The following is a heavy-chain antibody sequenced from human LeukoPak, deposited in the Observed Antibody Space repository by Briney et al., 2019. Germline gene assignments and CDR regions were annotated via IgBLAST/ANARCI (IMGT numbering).Heavy chain of an antibody. Sequence: GGSLRLSCAASGFTFSSYSMNWVRQAPGKGLEWVSSISSSSSYIYYADSVKGRFTISRDNAKNSLYLQMNSLRAEDTAVYCCARAPGRGMDVWGQGTTVTVSS. CDR3: ARAPGRGMDV. V-gene: IGHV3-21*01. D-gene: IGHD7-27*01. CDR1: GFTFSSYS. J-gene: IGHJ6*02. CDR2: ISSSSSYI.